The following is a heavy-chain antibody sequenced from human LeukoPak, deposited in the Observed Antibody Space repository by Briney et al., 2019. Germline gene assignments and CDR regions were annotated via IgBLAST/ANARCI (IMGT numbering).Heavy chain of an antibody. V-gene: IGHV1-46*01. J-gene: IGHJ3*02. CDR2: INPSGGST. CDR3: VGSGYAFDI. D-gene: IGHD3-3*01. CDR1: GYTFTNYY. Sequence: GASVKVSCKASGYTFTNYYMHWVRQAPGQWLEWMGIINPSGGSTSYAQKFQGRVTMTRDTSTSTVYMELSSLRSEDTAVYYCVGSGYAFDIWGQGTMVTVSS.